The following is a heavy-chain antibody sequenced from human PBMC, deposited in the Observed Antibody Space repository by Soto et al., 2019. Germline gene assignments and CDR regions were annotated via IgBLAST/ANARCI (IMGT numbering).Heavy chain of an antibody. CDR2: IYYSGST. D-gene: IGHD3-10*01. CDR1: SGSISSYY. V-gene: IGHV4-59*01. J-gene: IGHJ4*02. CDR3: ARGESSGIDY. Sequence: SETLSLTCTVSSGSISSYYWSWIRQPPGKGLEWIGYIYYSGSTNYNPSLKSRVTISVDTSKNQFSLKLSSVTAADTAVYYCARGESSGIDYWGQGTLVTVSS.